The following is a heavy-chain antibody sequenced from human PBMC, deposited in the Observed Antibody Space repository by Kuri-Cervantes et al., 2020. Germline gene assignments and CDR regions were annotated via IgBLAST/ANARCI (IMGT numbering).Heavy chain of an antibody. Sequence: SGPTLVKPTQTLTLTCTFSGFSLSTSGVGVGWIRQPPGKALEWLALIYWDDDKRYGPSLKSRLTITKDTSKNQVVLTMTNMDPVDTATYYCARGIQSNWFDPWGQGTLVTVSS. CDR2: IYWDDDK. D-gene: IGHD6-13*01. J-gene: IGHJ5*02. CDR3: ARGIQSNWFDP. CDR1: GFSLSTSGVG. V-gene: IGHV2-5*05.